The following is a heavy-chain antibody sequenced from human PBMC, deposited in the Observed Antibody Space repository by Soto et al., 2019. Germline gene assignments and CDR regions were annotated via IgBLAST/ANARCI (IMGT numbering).Heavy chain of an antibody. J-gene: IGHJ6*02. D-gene: IGHD1-1*01. Sequence: GGSLRLSCAASGFTFSSYGMHWVRQAPGKGLEWVAVIWYDGSNKYYADSVKGRFTISRDNSKNTLYLQMNSLRVEDTAVYYCARGTFNYYYGMDVWGQGTTVTVSS. V-gene: IGHV3-33*01. CDR1: GFTFSSYG. CDR3: ARGTFNYYYGMDV. CDR2: IWYDGSNK.